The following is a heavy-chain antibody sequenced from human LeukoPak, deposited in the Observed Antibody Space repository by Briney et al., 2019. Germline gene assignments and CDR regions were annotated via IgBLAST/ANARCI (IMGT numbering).Heavy chain of an antibody. J-gene: IGHJ3*02. CDR3: ARATSLPDDAFDI. Sequence: GESLKISCKGSGYSFTSYWIGWVRQMPGKGLEWMGIIYPGDSDTRYSPSFQGQVTISADKSISTAYLQWSSLKASDTAMYYCARATSLPDDAFDIWGQGTMVTVSS. CDR1: GYSFTSYW. V-gene: IGHV5-51*01. CDR2: IYPGDSDT. D-gene: IGHD2-21*01.